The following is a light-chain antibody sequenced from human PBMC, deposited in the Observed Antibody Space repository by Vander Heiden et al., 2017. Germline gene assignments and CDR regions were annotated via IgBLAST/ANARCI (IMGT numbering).Light chain of an antibody. CDR1: QSVSSSY. J-gene: IGKJ4*01. CDR3: QQYCRSAPLT. CDR2: GAS. Sequence: EIVLTLSPGTLSLSPGERATLSCRASQSVSSSYLAWYQQKPGQAPRLLIYGASSRATGIPDSFSGSGYGTDFTLTISRLEPEDFAVYYCQQYCRSAPLTFGGGTKVEIK. V-gene: IGKV3-20*01.